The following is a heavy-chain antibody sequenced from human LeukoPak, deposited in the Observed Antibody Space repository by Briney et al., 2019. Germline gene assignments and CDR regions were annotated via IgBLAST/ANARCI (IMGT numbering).Heavy chain of an antibody. V-gene: IGHV5-51*01. J-gene: IGHJ3*02. CDR3: ATPPSPVVVVAAHDAFDI. CDR2: IYPGDSDT. D-gene: IGHD2-15*01. Sequence: GESLKISCKGSGYSFTSYWIGWVRQMPGKGLEWMGIIYPGDSDTRNSPSFRGQVTISADKSIRTAYLQWSSLKASDTAMYYCATPPSPVVVVAAHDAFDIWGQGTMVTVSS. CDR1: GYSFTSYW.